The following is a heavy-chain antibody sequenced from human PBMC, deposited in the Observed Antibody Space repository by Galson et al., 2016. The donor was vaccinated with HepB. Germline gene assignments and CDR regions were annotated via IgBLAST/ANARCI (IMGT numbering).Heavy chain of an antibody. CDR2: IRNKARSDTA. V-gene: IGHV3-72*01. D-gene: IGHD2-21*01. Sequence: SLRLSCAASGFTFNDHFMDWVRQAPGKGLEWVGRIRNKARSDTAEYAAAVKGRFTISGDDLKNTLFLQMNSLETDDTAVYYCAASISVHGDNYWGQGTLVTVSS. CDR1: GFTFNDHF. J-gene: IGHJ4*02. CDR3: AASISVHGDNY.